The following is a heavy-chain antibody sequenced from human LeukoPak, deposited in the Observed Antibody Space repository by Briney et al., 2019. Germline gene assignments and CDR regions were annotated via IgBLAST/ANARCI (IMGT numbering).Heavy chain of an antibody. V-gene: IGHV4-34*01. CDR3: ARYGAVTTNFDY. J-gene: IGHJ4*02. CDR2: INHSGRT. D-gene: IGHD4-17*01. CDR1: GGSFSGYY. Sequence: PLETLSLTCAVYGGSFSGYYWSWIRQPPGKGRGWIGEINHSGRTNYNPSLKSRVTISVDTSKKQFSLKLSSVTAADTAVYYCARYGAVTTNFDYWGQGTLVTVSS.